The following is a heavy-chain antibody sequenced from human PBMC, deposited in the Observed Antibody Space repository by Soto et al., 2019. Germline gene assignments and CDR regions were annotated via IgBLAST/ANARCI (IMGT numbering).Heavy chain of an antibody. J-gene: IGHJ4*02. CDR3: ARTTWGYGEPLDS. V-gene: IGHV3-9*01. CDR1: GFTFDDYA. D-gene: IGHD4-17*01. CDR2: ISWNSDNT. Sequence: EVHLVESGGGVAQPGGSLRLSCATSGFTFDDYAMHWVRQAPGKGLEWVSGISWNSDNTGYADSVKGRFTISRGNAKRSLFLQMNSLRSEDTAFYFCARTTWGYGEPLDSWGQGTLVTVSS.